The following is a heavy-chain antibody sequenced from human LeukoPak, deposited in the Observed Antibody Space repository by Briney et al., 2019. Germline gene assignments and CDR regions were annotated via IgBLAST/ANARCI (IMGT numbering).Heavy chain of an antibody. D-gene: IGHD3-3*01. CDR2: INHSGST. Sequence: PSETLSLTCAVYGGSFSGYYWSWIRQPPGKGLEWIGEINHSGSTNYSPSLKSRVTISVDTSKNQFSLKLSSVTAADTAVYYCARGVDFWSGYLEWFDPWGQGTLVTVSS. J-gene: IGHJ5*02. CDR3: ARGVDFWSGYLEWFDP. CDR1: GGSFSGYY. V-gene: IGHV4-34*01.